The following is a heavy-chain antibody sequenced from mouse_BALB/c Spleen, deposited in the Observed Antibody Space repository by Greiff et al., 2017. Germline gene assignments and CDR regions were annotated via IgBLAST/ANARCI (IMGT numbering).Heavy chain of an antibody. CDR2: INPSNGRT. CDR3: TRIYYDYEKGFAY. J-gene: IGHJ3*01. CDR1: GYTFTSYW. Sequence: QVQLQQPGAELVKPGASVKLSCKASGYTFTSYWMHWVKQRPGQGLEWIGEINPSNGRTNYNEKFKSKATLTVDKSSSTAYMQLSSLTSEDSAVYYCTRIYYDYEKGFAYWGQGTLVTVSA. D-gene: IGHD2-4*01. V-gene: IGHV1S81*02.